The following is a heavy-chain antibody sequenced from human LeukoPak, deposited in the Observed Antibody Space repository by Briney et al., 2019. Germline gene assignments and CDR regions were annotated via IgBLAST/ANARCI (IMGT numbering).Heavy chain of an antibody. V-gene: IGHV3-30-3*01. J-gene: IGHJ6*02. CDR2: ISYDGSNK. D-gene: IGHD1-26*01. CDR3: ASGSGTYYSSYYYYGMDV. CDR1: GFTFSSYA. Sequence: GGSLRLSCAASGFTFSSYAMHWVRQAPGKGLEWVAVISYDGSNKYYADSVEGRFTISRDNSKNTLYLQMNSLRAEDTAVYYCASGSGTYYSSYYYYGMDVWGQGTRSPSP.